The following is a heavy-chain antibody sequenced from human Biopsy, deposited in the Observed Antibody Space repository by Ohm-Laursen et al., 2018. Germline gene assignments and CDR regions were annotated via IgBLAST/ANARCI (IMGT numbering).Heavy chain of an antibody. Sequence: SVKVSCKASGFTFSNSVVQWVRQARGQRLEWIGWIVVGSGYAVYAQNFQERVTITRDLSTSTANMELSNLRSEDTAVYYCAAEVGVTVDVGFWGQGTLVTVSS. CDR3: AAEVGVTVDVGF. J-gene: IGHJ4*02. D-gene: IGHD1-26*01. CDR2: IVVGSGYA. CDR1: GFTFSNSV. V-gene: IGHV1-58*01.